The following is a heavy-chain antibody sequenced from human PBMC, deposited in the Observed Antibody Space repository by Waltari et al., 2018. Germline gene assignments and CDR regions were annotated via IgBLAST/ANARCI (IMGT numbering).Heavy chain of an antibody. CDR1: GFTFSRFW. D-gene: IGHD3-16*01. Sequence: EVQLVESGGGLVQPGGSLRLSCAASGFTFSRFWMSWVRQAPEKGLEWVANIYQDGTVTNYVDSVKGRFTTSRDNARNSLYLQMNSLRVDDTAVYYCVRDDDGGMGAVWGQGTTVTVSS. CDR3: VRDDDGGMGAV. V-gene: IGHV3-7*01. CDR2: IYQDGTVT. J-gene: IGHJ6*02.